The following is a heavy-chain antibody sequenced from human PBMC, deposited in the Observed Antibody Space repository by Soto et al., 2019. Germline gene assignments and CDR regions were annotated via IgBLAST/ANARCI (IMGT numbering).Heavy chain of an antibody. J-gene: IGHJ5*02. V-gene: IGHV3-74*01. D-gene: IGHD2-21*02. CDR1: GFNFINHW. CDR2: NTSDGKSK. CDR3: ARESGDWPLNWFDP. Sequence: WGSLRLSCAASGFNFINHWIHCVRQRPGEGLVWVSRNTSDGKSKAYAESVKGRFAISRDNAKNTLYLQMNGLTAEDTAVYYCARESGDWPLNWFDPWGLGTLVTVSS.